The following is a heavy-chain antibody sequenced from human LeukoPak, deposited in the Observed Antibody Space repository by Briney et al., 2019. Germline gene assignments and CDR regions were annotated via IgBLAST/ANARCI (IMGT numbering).Heavy chain of an antibody. CDR1: GDSVSSNYVA. J-gene: IGHJ4*02. CDR3: ARGTGVNFDY. D-gene: IGHD3-10*01. V-gene: IGHV6-1*01. CDR2: TYYRSKWSI. Sequence: PSRTLSLTCAISGDSVSSNYVAWNWIRQSPSRGLEWLGRTYYRSKWSIDYAVSVQSRMAINPNTSKNQFSLQLNSVTPEGTAVYYCARGTGVNFDYWGQGTQVTVS.